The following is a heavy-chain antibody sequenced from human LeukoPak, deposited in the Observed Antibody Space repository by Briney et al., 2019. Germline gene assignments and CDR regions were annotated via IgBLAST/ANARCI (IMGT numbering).Heavy chain of an antibody. CDR3: AKPGYYGSGSYYYFDY. D-gene: IGHD3-10*01. V-gene: IGHV3-23*01. Sequence: GGSLRLSCAASGFTFRSYWMHWVRQAPGKGLEWVSAISGSGGSTYYADSVKGRFTISRDNSKNTLYLQMNSLRAEDTAVYYCAKPGYYGSGSYYYFDYWGQGTLVTVSS. CDR1: GFTFRSYW. CDR2: ISGSGGST. J-gene: IGHJ4*02.